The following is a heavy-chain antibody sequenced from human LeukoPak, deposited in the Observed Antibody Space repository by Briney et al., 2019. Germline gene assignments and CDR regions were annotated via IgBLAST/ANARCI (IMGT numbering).Heavy chain of an antibody. CDR3: ARDGFTILDS. CDR1: GFTFSSNW. Sequence: GGSLRLSCAASGFTFSSNWMSWVRQAPGKGLEWVANIKQDGSEKDYVDSAKGRFTISRDNAKNSLYLQMNSLRAEDTAVYYCARDGFTILDSWGQGTLVTVSS. J-gene: IGHJ5*01. D-gene: IGHD3-3*01. V-gene: IGHV3-7*01. CDR2: IKQDGSEK.